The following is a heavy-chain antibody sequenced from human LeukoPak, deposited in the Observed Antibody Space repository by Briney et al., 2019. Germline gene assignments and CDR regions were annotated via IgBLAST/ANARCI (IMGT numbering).Heavy chain of an antibody. CDR3: ARDRVAAAGMDV. V-gene: IGHV4-59*01. CDR2: IYYSGST. CDR1: GASISSYS. D-gene: IGHD6-13*01. Sequence: PSETLSLTCTVSGASISSYSWSWIRQPPGKGLEWIVYIYYSGSTDYNPSLNSRVTISGDTSKNQFSLKVSSVTAADTAVYYCARDRVAAAGMDVWGQGTTVTASS. J-gene: IGHJ6*02.